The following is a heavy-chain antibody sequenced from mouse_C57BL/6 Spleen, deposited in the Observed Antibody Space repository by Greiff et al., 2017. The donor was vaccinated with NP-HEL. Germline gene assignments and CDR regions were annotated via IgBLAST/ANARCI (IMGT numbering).Heavy chain of an antibody. Sequence: VQLQQSGPELVKPGASVKISCKASGYAFSSSWMNWVKQRPGKGLEWVGRIYPGDGDTNYNGKFKGKATLTADKSSSTAYMQLSSLTSEDSAVYFCAKEGGGFPDYWGQGTTLTVSS. J-gene: IGHJ2*01. CDR2: IYPGDGDT. CDR1: GYAFSSSW. D-gene: IGHD1-1*02. V-gene: IGHV1-82*01. CDR3: AKEGGGFPDY.